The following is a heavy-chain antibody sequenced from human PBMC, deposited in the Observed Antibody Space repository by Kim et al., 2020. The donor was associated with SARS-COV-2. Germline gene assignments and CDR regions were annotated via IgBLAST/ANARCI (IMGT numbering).Heavy chain of an antibody. CDR1: GYTFSNYA. V-gene: IGHV7-4-1*02. Sequence: ASVKVSCKASGYTFSNYALNWVRQAPGQGLELMGWINTNTGNPTYAQGFTGRFVFSFDTSVTTAYLQINSLKAEDTAVYYCARDSRGTYTYYYDRTAYYIDCWGQGTLVTVSS. J-gene: IGHJ4*02. CDR2: INTNTGNP. D-gene: IGHD3-22*01. CDR3: ARDSRGTYTYYYDRTAYYIDC.